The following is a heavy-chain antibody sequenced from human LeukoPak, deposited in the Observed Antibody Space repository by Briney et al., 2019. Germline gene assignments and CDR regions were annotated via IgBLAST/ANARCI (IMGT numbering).Heavy chain of an antibody. Sequence: VKVSCKASGYTFTSYGVSWVRQAPGQGLEWMGWISAYNGNTNYAQKLQGRVTMTTDTSTSTAYMELRSLRSDDTAVYYCAVAHGSTDAFDIWGQGTMVTVSS. CDR3: AVAHGSTDAFDI. CDR1: GYTFTSYG. J-gene: IGHJ3*02. V-gene: IGHV1-18*01. CDR2: ISAYNGNT. D-gene: IGHD3-10*01.